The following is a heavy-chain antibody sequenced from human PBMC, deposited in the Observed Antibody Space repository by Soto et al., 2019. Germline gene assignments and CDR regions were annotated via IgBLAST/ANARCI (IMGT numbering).Heavy chain of an antibody. CDR3: ARVGNTWFGGHNYYGLDV. Sequence: PSETLSLTCAVSGGSISSGGYSWSWIRQPPGKGLEWIGYMYHSGSTYYNPSLKSRVTISIDRSKNQFSLKLSSVTAADTAVYYCARVGNTWFGGHNYYGLDVWGQGTTVTGSS. CDR2: MYHSGST. V-gene: IGHV4-30-2*01. D-gene: IGHD3-10*01. CDR1: GGSISSGGYS. J-gene: IGHJ6*02.